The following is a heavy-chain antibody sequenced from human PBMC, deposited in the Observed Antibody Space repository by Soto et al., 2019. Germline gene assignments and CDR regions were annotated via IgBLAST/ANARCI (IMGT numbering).Heavy chain of an antibody. Sequence: QVQLQQWGAGLLKPSETLSLTCAVYVGWFGVYYWSWFRQTPGKGLGWIGEINDGGSTNNNPSLKSRVTILVDTPKNQFSLKLSSVTAADTAVYYCARGLLLWFGELSRRGGYYYYMDVWGKGTTVTVSS. CDR3: ARGLLLWFGELSRRGGYYYYMDV. J-gene: IGHJ6*03. CDR1: VGWFGVYY. V-gene: IGHV4-34*01. D-gene: IGHD3-10*01. CDR2: INDGGST.